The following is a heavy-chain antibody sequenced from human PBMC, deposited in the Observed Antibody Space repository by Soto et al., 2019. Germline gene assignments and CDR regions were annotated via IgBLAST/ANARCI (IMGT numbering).Heavy chain of an antibody. Sequence: GGSLRLSCAASGFTFSSYAMSWVLQAPWKGLEWVSAISGSGGSTYYADSVKGRFTISRDNSKNTLYLQMNSLRAEDTAVYYCAKDRRLGYYYDSSGCDPDDYWGQGTLVTVSS. D-gene: IGHD3-22*01. CDR2: ISGSGGST. CDR3: AKDRRLGYYYDSSGCDPDDY. V-gene: IGHV3-23*01. CDR1: GFTFSSYA. J-gene: IGHJ4*02.